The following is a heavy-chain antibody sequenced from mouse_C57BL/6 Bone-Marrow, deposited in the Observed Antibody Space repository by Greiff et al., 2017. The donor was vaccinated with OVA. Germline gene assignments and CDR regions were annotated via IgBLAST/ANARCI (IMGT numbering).Heavy chain of an antibody. V-gene: IGHV5-6*01. D-gene: IGHD1-1*01. CDR1: GFTFSSYG. CDR2: ISSGGSYT. J-gene: IGHJ4*01. CDR3: ARHDLPYYGSSYDYAMDY. Sequence: DVHLVESGGDLVKPGGSLKLSCAASGFTFSSYGMSWVRQTPDKRLEWVATISSGGSYTYYPDSVKERFTISRDNAKNTLYLQMSSLKSEDTAMYYCARHDLPYYGSSYDYAMDYWGQGTSVTVSS.